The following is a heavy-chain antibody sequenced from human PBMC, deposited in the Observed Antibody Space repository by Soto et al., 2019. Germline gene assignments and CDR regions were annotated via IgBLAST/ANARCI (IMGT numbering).Heavy chain of an antibody. CDR1: GGSISSSSYY. Sequence: QLQLQESGPGLVKPSETLSLTCTVSGGSISSSSYYWGWIRQPPGKGLEWIGSIYYSGSTYYNPSPKCRATISVDTSKNQFSLKLSSVTAADTAVYYCARRRPNYFDYWGQGTLVTVSS. V-gene: IGHV4-39*01. J-gene: IGHJ4*02. CDR3: ARRRPNYFDY. CDR2: IYYSGST.